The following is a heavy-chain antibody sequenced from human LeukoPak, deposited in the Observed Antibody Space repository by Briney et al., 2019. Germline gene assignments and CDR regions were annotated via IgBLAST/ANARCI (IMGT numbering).Heavy chain of an antibody. CDR2: ISGSGGST. CDR1: GFTFSSYA. Sequence: GGSLRLSCAASGFTFSSYAMSWVRQAPGKGLEWVSAISGSGGSTYYADSVKGRFTISRDNSKNTLYLQMNSLRAEDTAVYYCAKDLSDYVWGSYRQGAFDIWGQGTMVTVSS. J-gene: IGHJ3*02. D-gene: IGHD3-16*02. CDR3: AKDLSDYVWGSYRQGAFDI. V-gene: IGHV3-23*01.